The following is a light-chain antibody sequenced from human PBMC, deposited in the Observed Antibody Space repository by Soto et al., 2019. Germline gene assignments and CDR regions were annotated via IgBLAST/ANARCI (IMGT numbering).Light chain of an antibody. Sequence: EIVLTQSPGTLSLSPGERATLSCRASQSVSSSYLAWYQQKPGQAPRLLIYGASSRATGIPDRFSCSGSGTDFTLTISRLEPEDFAVYYCQQYGSSFGQGTKVDIK. V-gene: IGKV3-20*01. J-gene: IGKJ1*01. CDR2: GAS. CDR3: QQYGSS. CDR1: QSVSSSY.